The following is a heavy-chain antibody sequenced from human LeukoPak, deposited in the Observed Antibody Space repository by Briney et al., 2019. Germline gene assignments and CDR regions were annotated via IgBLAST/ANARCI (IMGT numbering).Heavy chain of an antibody. D-gene: IGHD1-1*01. J-gene: IGHJ3*02. Sequence: ASVKVSCKASGYTFTSYAMNWVRQAPGQGLEWMGWIYPNSGGTNYAQKFQGRVTMTRDTSISTAYMELSRLRSDDTAVYYCARGQLGDDAFDIWGQGTMVTVSS. V-gene: IGHV1-2*02. CDR3: ARGQLGDDAFDI. CDR1: GYTFTSYA. CDR2: IYPNSGGT.